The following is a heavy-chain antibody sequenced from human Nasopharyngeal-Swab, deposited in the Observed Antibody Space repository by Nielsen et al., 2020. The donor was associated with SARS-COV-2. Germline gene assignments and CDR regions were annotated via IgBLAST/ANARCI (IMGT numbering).Heavy chain of an antibody. J-gene: IGHJ3*02. CDR3: VRDYQWAFDI. CDR1: RFILSYYS. V-gene: IGHV3-48*02. Sequence: GGSLRLSCAASRFILSYYSMNWVRQAPGKGLQWVCNIRESGTITYYTESVKGRFTVSEDKAKNSMYLLMNSLKDEDTAMYYCVRDYQWAFDIWGLGTMATVSS. D-gene: IGHD1-26*01. CDR2: IRESGTIT.